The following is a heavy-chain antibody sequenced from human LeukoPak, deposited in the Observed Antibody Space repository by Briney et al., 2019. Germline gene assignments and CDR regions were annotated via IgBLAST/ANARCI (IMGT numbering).Heavy chain of an antibody. Sequence: GGSLRLSCAAPGFTFSSYSMNCVRQAPGKGLEWVSSISSSSSYIYYADSVKGRFTISRDNAKNSLYLQMNSLRAEDTAVYYCATPQGGATTPRFDYWGQGTLVTVSS. CDR1: GFTFSSYS. D-gene: IGHD1-26*01. CDR3: ATPQGGATTPRFDY. CDR2: ISSSSSYI. J-gene: IGHJ4*02. V-gene: IGHV3-21*01.